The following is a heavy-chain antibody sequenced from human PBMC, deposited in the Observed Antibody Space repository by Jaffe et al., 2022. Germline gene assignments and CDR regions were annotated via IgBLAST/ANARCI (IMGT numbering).Heavy chain of an antibody. CDR2: IYHSGST. Sequence: QVQLQESGPGLVKPSETLSLTCAVSGYSISSGYYWGWIRQPPGKGLEWIGSIYHSGSTYYNPSLKSRVTISVDTSKNQFSLKLSSVTAADTAVYYCARDLPTDSSGYYLGNDAFDIWGQGTMVTVSS. J-gene: IGHJ3*02. CDR1: GYSISSGYY. V-gene: IGHV4-38-2*02. CDR3: ARDLPTDSSGYYLGNDAFDI. D-gene: IGHD3-22*01.